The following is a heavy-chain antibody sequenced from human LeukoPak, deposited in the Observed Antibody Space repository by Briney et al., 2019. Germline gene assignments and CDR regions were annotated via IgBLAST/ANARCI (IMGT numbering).Heavy chain of an antibody. J-gene: IGHJ4*02. V-gene: IGHV4-30-4*08. D-gene: IGHD4-17*01. CDR2: IYYSGST. CDR1: GGSFSGYY. CDR3: ARDSVTTTFDY. Sequence: SETLSLTCAVYGGSFSGYYWSWIRQPPGKGLEWIGYIYYSGSTYYNPSLKSRVTISVDTSKNQFSLKLSSVTAADTAVYYCARDSVTTTFDYWGQGTLVTVSS.